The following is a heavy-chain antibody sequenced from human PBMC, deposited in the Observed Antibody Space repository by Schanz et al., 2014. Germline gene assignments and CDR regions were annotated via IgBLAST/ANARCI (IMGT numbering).Heavy chain of an antibody. CDR3: ARAAGPVDY. V-gene: IGHV1-46*01. CDR1: GYTFTTYY. D-gene: IGHD6-13*01. J-gene: IGHJ4*02. Sequence: QVQLVQSGAEVKKPGASVKVSCKASGYTFTTYYIHWVRQAPGQGLEWMGIINPSGGTTKYAQRFQGRVTMTWDTSTSTVSMELSSLRSEDTAVYYCARAAGPVDYWGQGTLVTVSS. CDR2: INPSGGTT.